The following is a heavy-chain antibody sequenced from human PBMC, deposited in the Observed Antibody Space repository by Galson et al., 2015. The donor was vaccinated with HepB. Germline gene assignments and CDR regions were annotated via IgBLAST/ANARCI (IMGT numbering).Heavy chain of an antibody. Sequence: SLRLSCAASGFTFDDYGMSWVRQAPGKGLEWVSGINWNGGSTGYADSVKGRFTISRDNAKNSLYLQMNSLRAEDTALYYCARVLLVGPGWSAFDIWGQGTMVTVSS. D-gene: IGHD3-10*01. J-gene: IGHJ3*02. CDR3: ARVLLVGPGWSAFDI. CDR1: GFTFDDYG. CDR2: INWNGGST. V-gene: IGHV3-20*04.